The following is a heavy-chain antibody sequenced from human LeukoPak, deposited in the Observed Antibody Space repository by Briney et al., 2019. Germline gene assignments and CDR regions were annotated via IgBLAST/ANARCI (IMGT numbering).Heavy chain of an antibody. V-gene: IGHV4-31*02. CDR2: IYYSGTA. Sequence: LRLSCAASGFTFSSYSMNWVRQHPEKGLEWIGYIYYSGTAYYNPSLKSRVTMSVDTSKNQFSLKLDSVTAADTAVYYCARFSNDHGVKFDYWGQGTLVTVSS. J-gene: IGHJ4*02. CDR1: GFTFSSYS. CDR3: ARFSNDHGVKFDY. D-gene: IGHD4-17*01.